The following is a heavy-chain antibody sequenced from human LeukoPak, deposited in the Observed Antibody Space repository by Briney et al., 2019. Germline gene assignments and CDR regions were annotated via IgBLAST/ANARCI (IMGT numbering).Heavy chain of an antibody. CDR2: MFTGVSQP. CDR3: ARQLGGGGTRPDAFDI. Sequence: GESLKISCKGSGYSFTSYWIGWVRQMPGKGREGMGIMFTGVSQPNTSTSFQGQATTPADTSISTAYLQWSSLKASDTAMYYCARQLGGGGTRPDAFDIWGQGTMVTVSS. J-gene: IGHJ3*02. D-gene: IGHD2-15*01. CDR1: GYSFTSYW. V-gene: IGHV5-51*01.